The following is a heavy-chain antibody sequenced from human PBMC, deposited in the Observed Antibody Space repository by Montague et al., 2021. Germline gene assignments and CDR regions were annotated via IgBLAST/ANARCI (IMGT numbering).Heavy chain of an antibody. CDR3: ARTNLVVERLDV. V-gene: IGHV4-39*02. Sequence: SETLSLTCSVSGGSLTDNSHHWGWIRQPPGKGLEWIGRVDLTERXEFNASLKRRAHMSVDKPKNTFSLKLTSVTAADTAVYFCARTNLVVERLDVWGHGVMVTVSS. J-gene: IGHJ4*01. CDR2: VDLTERX. D-gene: IGHD3-16*01. CDR1: GGSLTDNSHH.